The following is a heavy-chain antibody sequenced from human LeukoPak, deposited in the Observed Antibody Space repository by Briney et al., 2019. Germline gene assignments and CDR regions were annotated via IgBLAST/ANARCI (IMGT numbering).Heavy chain of an antibody. D-gene: IGHD3-10*01. CDR2: INPNSGGT. V-gene: IGHV1-2*02. CDR3: ARGPYGSGSYYRRGGFDY. Sequence: ASVKVSCKASGYTFTSYYMHWVRQAPGQGLEWMGWINPNSGGTNYAQKFQGRVTMTRDTSISTAYMELSRLRSDDTAVYYCARGPYGSGSYYRRGGFDYWGQGTLVTVSS. J-gene: IGHJ4*02. CDR1: GYTFTSYY.